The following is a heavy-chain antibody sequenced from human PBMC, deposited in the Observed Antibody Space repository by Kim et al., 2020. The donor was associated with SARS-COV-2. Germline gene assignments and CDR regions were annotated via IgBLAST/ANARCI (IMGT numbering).Heavy chain of an antibody. CDR1: GFTFDDYA. V-gene: IGHV3-9*01. CDR3: AKAGRDGYNSGVYRLLGGEPGTKYYFDY. J-gene: IGHJ4*02. D-gene: IGHD5-12*01. Sequence: GGSLRLSCAASGFTFDDYAMHWVRQAPGKGLEWVSGISWNSGSIGYADSVKGRFTISRDNAKNSLYLQMNSLRAEDTALYYCAKAGRDGYNSGVYRLLGGEPGTKYYFDYWGQGTLVTVSS. CDR2: ISWNSGSI.